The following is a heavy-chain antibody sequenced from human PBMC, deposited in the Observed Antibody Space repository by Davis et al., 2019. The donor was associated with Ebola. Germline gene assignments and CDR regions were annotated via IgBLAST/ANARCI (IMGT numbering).Heavy chain of an antibody. V-gene: IGHV4-34*01. CDR2: INHSGST. CDR3: ARQSGAFDI. J-gene: IGHJ3*02. Sequence: MPSETLSLTCAVYGGSFSGYYWSWIRQPPGKGLEWIGEINHSGSTNYNPSLKSRVTISVDTSKNQFSLKLSSVTAADTAVYYCARQSGAFDIWGQGTMVTVSS. D-gene: IGHD1-26*01. CDR1: GGSFSGYY.